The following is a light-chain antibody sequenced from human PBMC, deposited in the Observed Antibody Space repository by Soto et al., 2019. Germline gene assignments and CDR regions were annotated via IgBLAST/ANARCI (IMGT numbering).Light chain of an antibody. J-gene: IGKJ1*01. Sequence: DIQMTQSPSTLSASVGDRVTITCRASQSISSWLAWYQQKPGKAPKLLIYKASSLESGVPSRFSGSGSGTEFTLTISSLQPDDFATYSCQRYNNYWSFGQGTKVEIK. CDR2: KAS. CDR3: QRYNNYWS. V-gene: IGKV1-5*03. CDR1: QSISSW.